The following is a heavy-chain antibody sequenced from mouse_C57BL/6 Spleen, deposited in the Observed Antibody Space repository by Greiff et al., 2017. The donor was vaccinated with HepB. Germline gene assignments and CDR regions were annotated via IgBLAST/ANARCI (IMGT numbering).Heavy chain of an antibody. CDR2: ISYDGSN. CDR3: AEGLYGSRGYFDV. V-gene: IGHV3-6*01. CDR1: GYSITSGYY. J-gene: IGHJ1*03. D-gene: IGHD1-1*01. Sequence: EVQLQESGPGLVKPSQSLSLTCSVTGYSITSGYYWNWIRQFPGNKLEWMGYISYDGSNNYNPSLKNRISITRDTSKNQFFLKLDSVTTEDTATYYCAEGLYGSRGYFDVWGTGTTVTVSS.